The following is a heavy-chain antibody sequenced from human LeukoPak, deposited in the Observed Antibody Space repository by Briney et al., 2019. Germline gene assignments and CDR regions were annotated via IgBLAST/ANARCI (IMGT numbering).Heavy chain of an antibody. D-gene: IGHD2-2*01. CDR1: GGSISSYY. CDR3: ARVVPFYYGMDV. J-gene: IGHJ6*02. Sequence: SETLSLTCTVSGGSISSYYWSWIRQPPGKGLEWIGYIYYRGSTNYNPSLKSRVTISVDTSKNQFSLKLSSVTAADTAVYYCARVVPFYYGMDVWGQGTTVTVSS. CDR2: IYYRGST. V-gene: IGHV4-59*08.